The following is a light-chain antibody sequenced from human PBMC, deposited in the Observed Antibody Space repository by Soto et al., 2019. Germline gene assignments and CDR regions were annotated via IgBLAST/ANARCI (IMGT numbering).Light chain of an antibody. J-gene: IGKJ1*01. V-gene: IGKV3-20*01. CDR1: QSVSSGY. Sequence: EIVLTQSPGTLSLSPGDGATLYFRASQSVSSGYLAWYQQKLGQAPRLLIYGASRRAAGSPGRFSGSGSGTDFTLSISRLEREDFAVYWCQHYGNSPTFGQGTKVDIK. CDR2: GAS. CDR3: QHYGNSPT.